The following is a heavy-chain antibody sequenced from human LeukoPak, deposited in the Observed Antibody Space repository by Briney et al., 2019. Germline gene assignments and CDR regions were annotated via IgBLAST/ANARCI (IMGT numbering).Heavy chain of an antibody. V-gene: IGHV4-59*12. D-gene: IGHD3-22*01. CDR1: GGSFSAYY. Sequence: PSETLSLTCAVSGGSFSAYYWSWVRQPPGKGLEWIGYFYHSGSSGSLLYNSSLKSRVTISEDTSKNHLSLKLSSVTAADTAVYYCARDTYYYDSSGYYYGGGFDYWGQGTLATVSS. J-gene: IGHJ4*02. CDR2: FYHSGSSGSL. CDR3: ARDTYYYDSSGYYYGGGFDY.